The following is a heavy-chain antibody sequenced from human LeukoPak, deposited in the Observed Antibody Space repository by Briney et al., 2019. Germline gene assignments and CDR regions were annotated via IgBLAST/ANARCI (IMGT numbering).Heavy chain of an antibody. CDR1: GFTFSSYS. V-gene: IGHV3-21*01. J-gene: IGHJ4*02. D-gene: IGHD5-18*01. CDR3: ARDIADMPGRDSYGYDY. CDR2: ISSSSSYI. Sequence: GGSLRLSCAASGFTFSSYSMNWVRRAPGKGLEWVSSISSSSSYIYYADSVKGRFTISRDNAKNSLYLQMNSLRAEDSAVYYCARDIADMPGRDSYGYDYWGQGTLVTVSS.